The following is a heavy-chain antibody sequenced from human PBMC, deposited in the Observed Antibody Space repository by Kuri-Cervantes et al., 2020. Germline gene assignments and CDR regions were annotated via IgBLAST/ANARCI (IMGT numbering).Heavy chain of an antibody. Sequence: GSLRLSCTVSGGSISSSSYYWGWIRQPPGKGLEWIGYIYYSGSTNYNPSLKSRVTISVDTSKNQFSLKLSSVTAADTAVYYCAREGTTDTAMVRSWVDYWGQGTLVTVSS. CDR2: IYYSGST. V-gene: IGHV4-61*05. CDR1: GGSISSSSYY. J-gene: IGHJ4*02. CDR3: AREGTTDTAMVRSWVDY. D-gene: IGHD5-18*01.